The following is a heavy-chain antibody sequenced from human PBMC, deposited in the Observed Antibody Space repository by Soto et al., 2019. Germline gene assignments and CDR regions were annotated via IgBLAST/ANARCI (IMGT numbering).Heavy chain of an antibody. V-gene: IGHV4-4*02. Sequence: QVQLQESGPGLVKPSGTLSLTCAVSGDSICSSHWWTWVRQPPGKGLEWIGEIYQSETTNYNPSLKSRVTISGDKSKNQFSLKLSSVTAADTAVYFCARGRGNTGYYGMDVWGQGTTVTVSS. D-gene: IGHD3-16*01. CDR3: ARGRGNTGYYGMDV. J-gene: IGHJ6*02. CDR1: GDSICSSHW. CDR2: IYQSETT.